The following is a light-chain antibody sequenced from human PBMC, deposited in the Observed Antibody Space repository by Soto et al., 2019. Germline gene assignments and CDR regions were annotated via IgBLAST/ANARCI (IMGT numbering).Light chain of an antibody. Sequence: EIVLTQSPATLSLSPWERATLSCRASQSVSSYLAWYQQKPGQAPRLLLYDASKRATGIPARFSGSGSGTDFALTISRLEPEDSAVYDCQQYGSSPTWTFGQGTKVDIK. V-gene: IGKV3-20*01. CDR1: QSVSSY. CDR3: QQYGSSPTWT. CDR2: DAS. J-gene: IGKJ1*01.